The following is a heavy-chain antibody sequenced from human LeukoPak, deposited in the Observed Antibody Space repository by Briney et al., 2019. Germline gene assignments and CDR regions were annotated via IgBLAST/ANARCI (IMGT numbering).Heavy chain of an antibody. CDR1: GGSISSSSYY. D-gene: IGHD6-13*01. CDR3: ARLVWYSSSWYRESEYFQH. V-gene: IGHV4-39*01. J-gene: IGHJ1*01. CDR2: IYYSGST. Sequence: SETLSLTCTVSGGSISSSSYYWGWIRQPPGKGLEWIGSIYYSGSTYYNPSLKSRVTISADTSKNQFSLKLSSVTAADTAVYYCARLVWYSSSWYRESEYFQHWGQGTLVTVSS.